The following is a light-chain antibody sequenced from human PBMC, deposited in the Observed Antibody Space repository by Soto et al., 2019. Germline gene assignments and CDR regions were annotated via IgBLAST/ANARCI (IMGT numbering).Light chain of an antibody. J-gene: IGKJ1*01. CDR3: MQGTYWPPT. CDR1: QSIVYSDGKAY. Sequence: DVVMTQSPLSLPVTLGQPASISCRSSQSIVYSDGKAYLSWFQQRPGQSPRRLIYKASNRDSGVXDXXGGSGSGTDFTLQIDRVEAEDVGIYYCMQGTYWPPTFGRGTRVEIK. V-gene: IGKV2-30*01. CDR2: KAS.